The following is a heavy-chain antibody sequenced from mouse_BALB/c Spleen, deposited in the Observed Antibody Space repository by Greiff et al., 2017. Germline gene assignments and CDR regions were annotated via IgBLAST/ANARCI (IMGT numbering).Heavy chain of an antibody. Sequence: EVQLQQSGAELVKPGASVKLSCTASGFNIKDTYMHWVKQRPEQGLEWIGRIDPANGNTKYDPKFQGKATITADTSSNTAYLQLSSLTSEDTAVYYCAREVITTGDYYLDYWGQGTTLTVSS. J-gene: IGHJ2*01. CDR3: AREVITTGDYYLDY. CDR1: GFNIKDTY. V-gene: IGHV14-3*02. D-gene: IGHD2-4*01. CDR2: IDPANGNT.